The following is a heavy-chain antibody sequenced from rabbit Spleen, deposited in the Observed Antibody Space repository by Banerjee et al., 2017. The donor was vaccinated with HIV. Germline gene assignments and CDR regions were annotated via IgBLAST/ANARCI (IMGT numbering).Heavy chain of an antibody. V-gene: IGHV1S40*01. CDR3: ARDRDGGGAGDGWDL. J-gene: IGHJ4*01. D-gene: IGHD2-1*01. CDR2: IFTGSSGTT. CDR1: GFSFSSRYW. Sequence: QSLEESGGDLVKPGASLTLTCTASGFSFSSRYWISWVRQAPEKGLEWIADIFTGSSGTTYYASWAKGRFTISKTSSTTATLQMTSLTGADMATYFCARDRDGGGAGDGWDLWGPGTLVTVS.